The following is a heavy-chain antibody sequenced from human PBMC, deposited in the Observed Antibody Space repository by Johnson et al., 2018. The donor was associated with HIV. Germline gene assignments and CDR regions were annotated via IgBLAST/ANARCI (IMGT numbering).Heavy chain of an antibody. V-gene: IGHV3-66*02. Sequence: VQLVESGGGLVQPGGSLRLSCAASGFTFSSSYLTWVRQAPGKGLEWVSLIYSSGTTDYADSVQGRFTISRDNSKNTLYLQMNSLRTEDTAVYYCARDSRYNNYGGGSVGAFDIWGQGTTVPVSS. CDR3: ARDSRYNNYGGGSVGAFDI. CDR1: GFTFSSSY. CDR2: IYSSGTT. J-gene: IGHJ3*02. D-gene: IGHD4-11*01.